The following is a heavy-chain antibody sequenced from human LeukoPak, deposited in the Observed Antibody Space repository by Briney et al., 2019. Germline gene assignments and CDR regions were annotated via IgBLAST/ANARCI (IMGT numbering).Heavy chain of an antibody. J-gene: IGHJ4*02. D-gene: IGHD3-10*01. CDR1: GGSFSGYY. V-gene: IGHV4-34*01. CDR2: INHSGST. Sequence: PSETLSLTCAVYGGSFSGYYWSWIRQPPGKGLEWIGEINHSGSTNYNPSLKSRVTISVDTSKNQFSLKLSSVTAADTAVYYCARYHLLWFGESFAGFDYWGQGTLVTVSS. CDR3: ARYHLLWFGESFAGFDY.